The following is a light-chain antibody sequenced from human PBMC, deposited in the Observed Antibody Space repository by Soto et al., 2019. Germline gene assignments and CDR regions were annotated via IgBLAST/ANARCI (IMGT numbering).Light chain of an antibody. CDR2: DVS. CDR3: FSYSDTYTYL. V-gene: IGLV2-8*01. Sequence: QSALTQPPSASGSPGQSVTISCIGTSSDIGGYHHVSWYQQYPGKAPRVMIYDVSERPLGVPDRFSGSKSGNTASLTVSGLQAEDEADYYCFSYSDTYTYLFGTGTKVTVL. CDR1: SSDIGGYHH. J-gene: IGLJ1*01.